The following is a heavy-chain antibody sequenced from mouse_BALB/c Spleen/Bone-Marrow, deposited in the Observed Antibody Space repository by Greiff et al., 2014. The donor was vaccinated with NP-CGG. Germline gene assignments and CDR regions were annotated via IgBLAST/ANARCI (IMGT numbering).Heavy chain of an antibody. CDR3: AHGSTCGYFDY. D-gene: IGHD1-1*01. Sequence: EVQLQQSGTELVKPGASVKLSCTASGFNIKDTYMHWVKQRPEQGLEWIGRIDPANGNTKYDPKFQGKATITADTSSNTADLQLSSLTSEDTAVYYCAHGSTCGYFDYWGQGTTLTVSS. CDR2: IDPANGNT. V-gene: IGHV14-3*02. CDR1: GFNIKDTY. J-gene: IGHJ2*01.